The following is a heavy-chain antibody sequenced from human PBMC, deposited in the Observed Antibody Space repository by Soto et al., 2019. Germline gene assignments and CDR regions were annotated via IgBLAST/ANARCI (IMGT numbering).Heavy chain of an antibody. CDR1: GDSLRGQS. J-gene: IGHJ6*02. CDR3: AREYSYGWSGESLDV. CDR2: LEQSGGT. D-gene: IGHD6-19*01. V-gene: IGHV4-34*01. Sequence: QVQLQQWGAGLLKASETLSLTCAVVGDSLRGQSWNWIRQSPGKGLEWIGELEQSGGTNYNPSLKSRAIISDDTSKNQFSLTLTSVTAADTAVYYCAREYSYGWSGESLDVWGQGTTVTVSS.